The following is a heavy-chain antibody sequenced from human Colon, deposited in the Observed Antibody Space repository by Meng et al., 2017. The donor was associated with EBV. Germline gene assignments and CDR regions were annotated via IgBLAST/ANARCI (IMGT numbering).Heavy chain of an antibody. D-gene: IGHD4-17*01. CDR2: IYWDDDK. Sequence: QITFKGSCPTLVKPPQTLTLTCTFPGFSLSTCGVGLGWIRQPPGKALEWLALIYWDDDKRYSPSLKNRLTITKDTSKNQVVLTLTNIDPVDTATYYCAHRHRLRDFDYWGQGTLVTVSS. J-gene: IGHJ4*02. V-gene: IGHV2-5*02. CDR1: GFSLSTCGVG. CDR3: AHRHRLRDFDY.